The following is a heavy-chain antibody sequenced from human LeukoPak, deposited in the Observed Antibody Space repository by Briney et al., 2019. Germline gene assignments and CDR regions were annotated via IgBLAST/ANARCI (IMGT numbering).Heavy chain of an antibody. CDR2: IYHSGST. CDR3: AGYSDYESYFDY. J-gene: IGHJ4*02. Sequence: SETLSLTCTVSGYSISSGYYWGWIRQPPGKGLEWIGSIYHSGSTYYNPSLKSRVTISVDTSKNQFSLKLSSVTAADTAVYYCAGYSDYESYFDYWGQGTLVTVSS. CDR1: GYSISSGYY. V-gene: IGHV4-38-2*02. D-gene: IGHD4-11*01.